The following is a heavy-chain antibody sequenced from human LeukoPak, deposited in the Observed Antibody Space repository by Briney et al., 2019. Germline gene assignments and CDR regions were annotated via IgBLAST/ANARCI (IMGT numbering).Heavy chain of an antibody. CDR2: IYYSGST. CDR3: ARTSWGFNWFDP. CDR1: GGSISSHY. D-gene: IGHD2-2*01. J-gene: IGHJ5*02. V-gene: IGHV4-59*11. Sequence: SETLSLTCTVSGGSISSHYWSWIRQPPAKGLEWIGYIYYSGSTNYNPSLKSRVTISVDTSKNQFSLKLSSVTAADTAVYYCARTSWGFNWFDPWGQGTLVTVSS.